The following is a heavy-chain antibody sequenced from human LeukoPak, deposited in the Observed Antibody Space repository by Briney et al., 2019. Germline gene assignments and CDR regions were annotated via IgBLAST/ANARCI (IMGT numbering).Heavy chain of an antibody. CDR3: ARGKVVVAATDKGYREIDAFDI. J-gene: IGHJ3*02. D-gene: IGHD2-15*01. CDR2: IKKDGSEK. CDR1: GFTFSSYW. V-gene: IGHV3-7*01. Sequence: GGSLRLSCAASGFTFSSYWMSWVRQAPGKGLEWVANIKKDGSEKYYVDSVKGRFTISRDNAKTSLYLQMNSLRAEDTAVYYCARGKVVVAATDKGYREIDAFDIWGRGTMVTVSS.